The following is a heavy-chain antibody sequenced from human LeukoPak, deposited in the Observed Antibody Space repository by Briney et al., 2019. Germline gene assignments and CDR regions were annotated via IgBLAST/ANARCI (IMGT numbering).Heavy chain of an antibody. V-gene: IGHV4-59*12. Sequence: PSETLSLTCTVSGGSISNYYWSWVRQPPGKGLEWIGYIYDRVSTSYNPSLKSRVSISVDKSKNQFSLKLSSVTAADTAVYYCASSIIRVDDLSPVDYWGRGTLVTVSS. D-gene: IGHD3-16*02. CDR1: GGSISNYY. CDR2: IYDRVST. J-gene: IGHJ4*02. CDR3: ASSIIRVDDLSPVDY.